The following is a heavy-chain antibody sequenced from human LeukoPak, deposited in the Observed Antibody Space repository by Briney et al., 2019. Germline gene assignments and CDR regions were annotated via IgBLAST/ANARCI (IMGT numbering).Heavy chain of an antibody. V-gene: IGHV3-74*03. D-gene: IGHD6-19*01. CDR2: INTDGTTT. J-gene: IGHJ5*02. CDR1: GFTFSNYW. CDR3: VRSVAVTFDP. Sequence: GGSLRLSCAASGFTFSNYWMHWVRQAPGKGLVWVSCINTDGTTTKYAGSVKGRFNISRDNARNPLFLQMNSLRAEDTAVYYCVRSVAVTFDPWGQGTLVTVSS.